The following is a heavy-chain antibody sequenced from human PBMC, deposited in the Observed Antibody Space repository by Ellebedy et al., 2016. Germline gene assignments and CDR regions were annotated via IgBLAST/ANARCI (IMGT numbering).Heavy chain of an antibody. V-gene: IGHV1-69*04. D-gene: IGHD1-26*01. J-gene: IGHJ4*02. CDR2: IIPILGIA. CDR1: GGTFSSYA. Sequence: ASVKVSCKASGGTFSSYAISWVRQAPGQGLEWMGRIIPILGIANYAQKFQGRVTITADKSTSTAYMELSSLRSEDTAVYYCASLANSGSWGPLDYWGQGTLVTVSS. CDR3: ASLANSGSWGPLDY.